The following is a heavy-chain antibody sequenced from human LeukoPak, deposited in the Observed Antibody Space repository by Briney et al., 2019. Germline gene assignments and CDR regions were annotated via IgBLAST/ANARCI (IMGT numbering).Heavy chain of an antibody. Sequence: SQTLSLTCTVSGGSISSGSYYGSWIRQPAGKGLEWIGRIYTSGSTNYNPSLKSRVTISVDASKNQFSLKLSSVTAADTAVYYCASHTAMANFDYWGQGTLVTVSS. V-gene: IGHV4-61*02. D-gene: IGHD5-18*01. J-gene: IGHJ4*02. CDR2: IYTSGST. CDR1: GGSISSGSYY. CDR3: ASHTAMANFDY.